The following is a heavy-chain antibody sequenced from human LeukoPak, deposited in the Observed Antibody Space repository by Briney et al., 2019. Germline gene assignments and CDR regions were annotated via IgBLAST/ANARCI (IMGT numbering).Heavy chain of an antibody. J-gene: IGHJ4*02. V-gene: IGHV5-51*01. CDR3: ARHFGYNGYDGDY. D-gene: IGHD5-12*01. Sequence: GESLKISCKGSGYNFMKYWIAWVRQMPGKGLEWMGIIYPGDSDIRYSPSFQGQITIPADKSITTAYLQWSSLRASDTAMYYCARHFGYNGYDGDYWGQGTLVTVSS. CDR1: GYNFMKYW. CDR2: IYPGDSDI.